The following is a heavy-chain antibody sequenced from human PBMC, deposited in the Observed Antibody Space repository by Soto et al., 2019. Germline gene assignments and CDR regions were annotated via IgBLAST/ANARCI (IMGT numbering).Heavy chain of an antibody. CDR3: ERDQTAGDWFDP. D-gene: IGHD2-21*02. CDR1: GFTFSSYW. J-gene: IGHJ5*02. CDR2: INSDGSST. V-gene: IGHV3-74*01. Sequence: EVQLVESGGGLVQPGGSLRLSCAASGFTFSSYWMHWVRQAPGKGLVWVSRINSDGSSTNYADSVKGRFTISRDNAKNTLYLQMNSLRAEDTAVYYCERDQTAGDWFDPWGQGTLVTVSS.